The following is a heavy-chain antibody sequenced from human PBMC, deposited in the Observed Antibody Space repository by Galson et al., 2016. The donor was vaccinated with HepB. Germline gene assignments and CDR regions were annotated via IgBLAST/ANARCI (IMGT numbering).Heavy chain of an antibody. V-gene: IGHV3-33*01. CDR1: GLSFSVRG. CDR2: IWNDGRTT. J-gene: IGHJ5*01. D-gene: IGHD2-15*01. CDR3: ATDGPPTVVVGAALDS. Sequence: SLRLSCATSGLSFSVRGMHWVRQAPGKGLEWVAVIWNDGRTTYYGDSVKGRFIISRDNSRETLYLQMNSLRVDDTAIYYRATDGPPTVVVGAALDSWGQGTLVTVSS.